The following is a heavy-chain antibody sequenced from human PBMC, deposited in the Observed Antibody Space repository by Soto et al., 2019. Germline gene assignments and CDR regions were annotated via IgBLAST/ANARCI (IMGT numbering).Heavy chain of an antibody. CDR2: IYHSGTT. V-gene: IGHV4-4*02. CDR1: GGSISKTNW. J-gene: IGHJ4*02. Sequence: QVQLQESGPGLVKPSETLSLTCVVSGGSISKTNWWSWVRQPPGKGLEWIGEIYHSGTTHYSPSLQSRVTISVDMSKNHFSLRLISVTAADTAIYYCAFPATADFDYWGRGTLVTVSS. D-gene: IGHD6-13*01. CDR3: AFPATADFDY.